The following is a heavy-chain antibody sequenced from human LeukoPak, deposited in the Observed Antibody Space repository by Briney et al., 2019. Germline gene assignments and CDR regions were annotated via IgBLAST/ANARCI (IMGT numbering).Heavy chain of an antibody. CDR2: INPSSGGP. Sequence: ASVTVSCKASGYTFTGYYMHWLRQAPGQGLAWVGWINPSSGGPNYAQKFQGRVTMTRDTSISTAYMELSRLRSDDTAVYYCARAESGGWYTGWGYYYYGMAVWGQGTTVTVS. V-gene: IGHV1-2*02. D-gene: IGHD6-19*01. CDR3: ARAESGGWYTGWGYYYYGMAV. CDR1: GYTFTGYY. J-gene: IGHJ6*02.